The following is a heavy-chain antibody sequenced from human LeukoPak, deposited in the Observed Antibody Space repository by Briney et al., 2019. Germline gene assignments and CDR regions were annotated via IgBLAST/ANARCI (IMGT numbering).Heavy chain of an antibody. V-gene: IGHV1-2*02. CDR3: ATCLVGPADISDVFDI. Sequence: ASVKVSCKASGYTFTGYYMHWLRQAPGQGLERMGSINPHSGGTNYAQKFQGRVTMTRDTSTHTPHMHLNKLGSHYTAVYYCATCLVGPADISDVFDIWGQATMLTVSS. J-gene: IGHJ3*02. D-gene: IGHD2-2*01. CDR2: INPHSGGT. CDR1: GYTFTGYY.